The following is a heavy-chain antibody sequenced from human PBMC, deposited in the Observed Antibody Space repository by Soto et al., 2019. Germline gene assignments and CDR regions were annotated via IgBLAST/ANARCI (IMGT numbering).Heavy chain of an antibody. D-gene: IGHD6-19*01. Sequence: SGPTLVNPTQTLTLTCTFSGFSLSTSGMCVSWIRQPPGKALEWLALIDWDDDKYYSTSLKTRLTISKDTSKNQVVLTMTNMDPVDTATYYCARMMAPIAVADPYYYYGMDGWGQGNTVTFSS. CDR2: IDWDDDK. V-gene: IGHV2-70*01. CDR3: ARMMAPIAVADPYYYYGMDG. CDR1: GFSLSTSGMC. J-gene: IGHJ6*02.